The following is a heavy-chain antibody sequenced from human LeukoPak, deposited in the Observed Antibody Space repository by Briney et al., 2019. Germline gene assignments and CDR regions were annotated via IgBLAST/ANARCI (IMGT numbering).Heavy chain of an antibody. CDR1: GGSITSSSYY. Sequence: PSETLSLTCTVSGGSITSSSYYWGWIRQPAGKGLQWIGSFYYSGSTYYNPTLKSRVTISVDTSKNQFSLKLSSVTAADTAVYYCARISYYDSSGYYNYAYYYYYYMDVRGKGTTVTVSS. D-gene: IGHD3-22*01. V-gene: IGHV4-39*01. J-gene: IGHJ6*03. CDR3: ARISYYDSSGYYNYAYYYYYYMDV. CDR2: FYYSGST.